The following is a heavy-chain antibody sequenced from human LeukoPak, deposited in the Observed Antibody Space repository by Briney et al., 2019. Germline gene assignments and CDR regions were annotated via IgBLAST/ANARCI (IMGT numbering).Heavy chain of an antibody. CDR1: GGTFSSYA. CDR2: IIPIFGTA. V-gene: IGHV1-69*06. J-gene: IGHJ4*02. D-gene: IGHD3-10*01. CDR3: ARSPLWFGESPYYFDY. Sequence: GASVKVSCKASGGTFSSYANSWVRQAPGQGLEWMGGIIPIFGTANYAQKFQGRVTITADKSTSTAYMELSSLRSEDTAVYYCARSPLWFGESPYYFDYWGQGTLVTVSS.